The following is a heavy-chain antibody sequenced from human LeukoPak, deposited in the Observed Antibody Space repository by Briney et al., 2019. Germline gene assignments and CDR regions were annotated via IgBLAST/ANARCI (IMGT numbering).Heavy chain of an antibody. CDR2: ISSGGSTI. D-gene: IGHD1-26*01. J-gene: IGHJ4*02. CDR1: GFTFSSYS. V-gene: IGHV3-48*02. CDR3: ARVSRGAPV. Sequence: GGSLRLSCAASGFTFSSYSMNWVRQAPGKGLEWVSYISSGGSTIYYADSVKGRFTISGDNAKNSLFLQMNSLGDEDTAVYYCARVSRGAPVWDQGTLVTVSS.